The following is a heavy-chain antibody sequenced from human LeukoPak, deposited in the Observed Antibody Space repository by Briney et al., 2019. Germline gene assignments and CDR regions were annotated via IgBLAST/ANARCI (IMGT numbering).Heavy chain of an antibody. J-gene: IGHJ6*03. V-gene: IGHV4-34*01. CDR2: INHSGSA. CDR3: ARQGGYYYYYYMDV. Sequence: SETLSLTCAVYGGSFSGYYWSWIRQPPGKGPEWIGEINHSGSANYNPSLKSRVTISVDTSKNQFSLKLSSVTAADTAVYYCARQGGYYYYYYMDVWGKGTTVTVSS. CDR1: GGSFSGYY. D-gene: IGHD3-16*01.